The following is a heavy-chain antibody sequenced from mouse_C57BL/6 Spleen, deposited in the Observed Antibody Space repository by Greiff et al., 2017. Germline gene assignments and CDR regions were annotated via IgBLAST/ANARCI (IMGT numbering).Heavy chain of an antibody. V-gene: IGHV1-19*01. CDR1: GYTFTDYY. CDR3: ARGADYYVSSGGYFDV. J-gene: IGHJ1*03. Sequence: VQLQQSGPALVKPGASVKMSCKASGYTFTDYYMNWVKQSHGKSLEWIGVINPYNGGTSYNQKFKGKATLTVDKSSSTAYMELNSLTSEDSAVYYCARGADYYVSSGGYFDVWGTGTTVTVSS. CDR2: INPYNGGT. D-gene: IGHD1-1*01.